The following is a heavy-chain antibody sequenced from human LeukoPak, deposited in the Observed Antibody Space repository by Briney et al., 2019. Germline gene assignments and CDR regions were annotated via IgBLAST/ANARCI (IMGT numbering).Heavy chain of an antibody. J-gene: IGHJ4*02. CDR2: ISGSGGST. CDR1: GFTFSSYA. Sequence: PGGSLRLSCAASGFTFSSYAMSWVRQAPGKGLEWVSGISGSGGSTYYADSVKGRFTISRDNSKNTLYLQMNSLRAEDTAVYYCAKSARYSSGWYPPFDYWGQGTLVTVSS. CDR3: AKSARYSSGWYPPFDY. V-gene: IGHV3-23*01. D-gene: IGHD6-13*01.